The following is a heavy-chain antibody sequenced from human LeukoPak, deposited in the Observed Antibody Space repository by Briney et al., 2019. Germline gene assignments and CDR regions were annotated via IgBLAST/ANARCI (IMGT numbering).Heavy chain of an antibody. D-gene: IGHD6-19*01. CDR2: IWYDGSNK. J-gene: IGHJ4*02. CDR1: GFTFSSYG. CDR3: ARDPTLRYSSGWYYFDY. Sequence: GGSLRLSCAASGFTFSSYGMHWVRQAPGKGLEWVAVIWYDGSNKYYADSVKGRFTISRDNSKNTLYLQMNSLRAEDTAVYYCARDPTLRYSSGWYYFDYWGQGTLVTVSS. V-gene: IGHV3-33*01.